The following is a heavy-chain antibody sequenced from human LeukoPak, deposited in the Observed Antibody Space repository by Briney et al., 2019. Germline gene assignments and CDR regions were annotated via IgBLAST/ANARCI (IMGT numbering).Heavy chain of an antibody. CDR3: ATDINYGGNPAAFDY. Sequence: GGSLRLSCAACGVTLGDYAMHWVRQAWGKGLEWGSGSSWSSGSIVYADSVEGRFTISRDNAKNSLYLQMNSLRAEDTALYYCATDINYGGNPAAFDYWRQGPLVTVPS. D-gene: IGHD4-23*01. V-gene: IGHV3-9*01. CDR1: GVTLGDYA. CDR2: SSWSSGSI. J-gene: IGHJ4*02.